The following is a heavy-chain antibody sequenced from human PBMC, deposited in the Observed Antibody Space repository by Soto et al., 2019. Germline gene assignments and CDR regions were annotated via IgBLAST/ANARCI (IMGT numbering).Heavy chain of an antibody. CDR2: ISGSGGST. J-gene: IGHJ4*02. V-gene: IGHV3-23*01. Sequence: PGGSLRLSCAASGFTFSSYAMSWVRQAPGKGLEWVSAISGSGGSTYYADSVKGRFTISRDNSKNTLYLQMNSLRAEDTAVYYWAKGGFTMVRADGRAPYYFDYWGQGTLVTVSS. CDR1: GFTFSSYA. CDR3: AKGGFTMVRADGRAPYYFDY. D-gene: IGHD3-10*01.